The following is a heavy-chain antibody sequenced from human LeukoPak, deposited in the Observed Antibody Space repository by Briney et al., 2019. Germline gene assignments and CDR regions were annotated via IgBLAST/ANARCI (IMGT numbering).Heavy chain of an antibody. CDR2: IWYDGSNK. CDR1: GFTFSSYG. CDR3: AKSIAAAGTDYFDY. V-gene: IGHV3-33*06. J-gene: IGHJ4*02. Sequence: PGGSLRLSCAASGFTFSSYGMHWVRQAPGKGLEWVAVIWYDGSNKYYADSVQGRFTISRDNSKNTLYLQMNSLRAEDTAVYYCAKSIAAAGTDYFDYWGQGTLVTVSS. D-gene: IGHD6-13*01.